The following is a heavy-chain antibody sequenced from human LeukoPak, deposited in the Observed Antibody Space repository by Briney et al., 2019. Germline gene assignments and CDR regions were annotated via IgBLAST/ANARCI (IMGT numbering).Heavy chain of an antibody. CDR1: GYTFTSFG. J-gene: IGHJ4*02. Sequence: ASVKVSCKASGYTFTSFGISWVRQAPGQGLEGMGWISAYNGNTYYAQKLQGRVTMTTDTSTSTAYMELRSLRSDDTAVYYCARDFRGYCSAGSCPTYYWGQGTLVTVSS. CDR2: ISAYNGNT. D-gene: IGHD2-15*01. CDR3: ARDFRGYCSAGSCPTYY. V-gene: IGHV1-18*01.